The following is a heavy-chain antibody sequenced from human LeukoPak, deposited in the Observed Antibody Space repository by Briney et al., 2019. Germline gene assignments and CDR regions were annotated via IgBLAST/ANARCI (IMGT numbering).Heavy chain of an antibody. CDR1: GFIFSNYG. J-gene: IGHJ4*02. V-gene: IGHV3-33*01. CDR2: IWYDGRNK. Sequence: PGGSLRLSCAASGFIFSNYGMHWVRQAPGKGLEWVALIWYDGRNKYYVDSVKGRFTISRDNSKNTLYLQMNGLTAEDTAVYYCAGGGYDYGEGDYWGQGTLVTVSS. D-gene: IGHD4-17*01. CDR3: AGGGYDYGEGDY.